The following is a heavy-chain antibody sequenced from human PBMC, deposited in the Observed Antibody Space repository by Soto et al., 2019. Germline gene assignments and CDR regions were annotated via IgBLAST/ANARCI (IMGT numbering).Heavy chain of an antibody. D-gene: IGHD6-19*01. J-gene: IGHJ3*02. CDR3: ARGSGGSVWYRGDAVHI. V-gene: IGHV1-69*02. CDR2: LIPILGIA. Sequence: QVQLVQSGAEVKTPGSSVKVSCKASGGTFSSYTISWVRQAPRQGLEWMGRLIPILGIANYAQKFQCRVTITADKSTRTAYMELSSLRSVDTAVYYCARGSGGSVWYRGDAVHIWGQGTMVTVSS. CDR1: GGTFSSYT.